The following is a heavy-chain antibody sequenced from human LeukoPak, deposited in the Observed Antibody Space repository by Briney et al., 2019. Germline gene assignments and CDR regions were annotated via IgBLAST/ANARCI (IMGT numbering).Heavy chain of an antibody. V-gene: IGHV3-48*01. CDR2: ISSRGSSI. Sequence: GGSLRLSCAASGFTFSTYSMNWVRQAPGKGLEWVSYISSRGSSIYYGDSVKGRFTISRDNAKNSLYLQMNSLRVEDTAVYYCARDLVFYYDYYMDVWGKGTTVTVSS. J-gene: IGHJ6*03. CDR1: GFTFSTYS. D-gene: IGHD3-16*01. CDR3: ARDLVFYYDYYMDV.